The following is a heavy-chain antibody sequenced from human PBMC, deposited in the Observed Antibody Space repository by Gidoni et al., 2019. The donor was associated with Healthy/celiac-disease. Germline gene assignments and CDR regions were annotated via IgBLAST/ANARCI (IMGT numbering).Heavy chain of an antibody. CDR2: ISSSGSTI. V-gene: IGHV3-48*03. CDR3: ARDSDNYRSDY. CDR1: GFTFSSYE. D-gene: IGHD3-10*01. J-gene: IGHJ4*02. Sequence: EVQLVESGGGLVQPGGSLRRSCAASGFTFSSYEMNWVRQAPGKGLEWVSYISSSGSTIYYADSVKGRFTISRDNAKNSLYLQMNSLRAEDTAVYYCARDSDNYRSDYWGQGTLVTVSS.